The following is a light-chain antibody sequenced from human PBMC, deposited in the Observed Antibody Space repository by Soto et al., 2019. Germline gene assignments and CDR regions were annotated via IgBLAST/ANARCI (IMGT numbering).Light chain of an antibody. CDR2: DVN. J-gene: IGLJ2*01. Sequence: QSALTQPASVSGSPGQSVTISCTGTSSDVGGYNYVSWYQQHPGKAPKLMIYDVNPRPSGVSNRFSGSKSGNTASLTISGLQAEDESDYYCSSDTSSISFGGGTKLTVL. V-gene: IGLV2-14*01. CDR1: SSDVGGYNY. CDR3: SSDTSSIS.